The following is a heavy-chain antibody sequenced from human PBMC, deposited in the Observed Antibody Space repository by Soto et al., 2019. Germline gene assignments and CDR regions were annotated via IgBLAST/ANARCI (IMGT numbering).Heavy chain of an antibody. CDR2: IYWDDDK. D-gene: IGHD5-18*01. CDR1: GFSLTTRGVG. J-gene: IGHJ4*02. Sequence: QITLKESGPALVKPTQTLTLTCTFSGFSLTTRGVGVGWFRQPPGKALEWLALIYWDDDKWYSTSRTPRLTNTGDNSKNQVALTMTNVDPVDTATYYCAHKRCGFSYHFDYWVQGTLVTVSS. CDR3: AHKRCGFSYHFDY. V-gene: IGHV2-5*02.